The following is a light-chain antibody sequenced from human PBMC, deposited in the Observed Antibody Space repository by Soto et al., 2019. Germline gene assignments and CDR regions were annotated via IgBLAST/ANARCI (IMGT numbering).Light chain of an antibody. CDR3: QVWYSSSDHVV. Sequence: SYELTQPPSVSVAPGKTARITCGGNNIGSKSVHWYQQKPGQAPVLVIYYDSDRPSGIHERFSGPNAGNTGTLNISRVEAGDEGDYYLQVWYSSSDHVVFGGGTKLTVL. J-gene: IGLJ2*01. CDR1: NIGSKS. CDR2: YDS. V-gene: IGLV3-21*04.